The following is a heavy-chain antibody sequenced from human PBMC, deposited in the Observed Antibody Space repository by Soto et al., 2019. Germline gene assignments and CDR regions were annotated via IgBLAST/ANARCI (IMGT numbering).Heavy chain of an antibody. D-gene: IGHD1-1*01. CDR3: ARRFLITNWHHPFEY. J-gene: IGHJ4*02. CDR2: ISSSSTI. Sequence: EVQLVESGGGLVQPGGSLRISCATSGFTFSDYELSWVRQAPGKGLEWISYISSSSTIYYADSVKGRFTVSRDNAQNSLYLQMDSLRVEDTAVYYCARRFLITNWHHPFEYWGQGTLVTVSS. V-gene: IGHV3-48*03. CDR1: GFTFSDYE.